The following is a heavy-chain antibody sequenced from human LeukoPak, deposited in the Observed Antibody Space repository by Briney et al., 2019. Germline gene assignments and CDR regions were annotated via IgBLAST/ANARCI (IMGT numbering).Heavy chain of an antibody. J-gene: IGHJ4*02. CDR2: IYYSGST. V-gene: IGHV4-59*01. CDR3: ARVKDGTLYFDY. CDR1: GGSISSYY. Sequence: PSETLSLTCTVSGGSISSYYWSWIRQPPGKGLEWIGYIYYSGSTNYNPSLKSRVTISVDTSKNQFSLKLSSVTAADTAVYYCARVKDGTLYFDYWGQGTLVTVSS.